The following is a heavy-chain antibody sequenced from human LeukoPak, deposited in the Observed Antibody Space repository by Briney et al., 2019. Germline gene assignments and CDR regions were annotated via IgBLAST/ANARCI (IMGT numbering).Heavy chain of an antibody. J-gene: IGHJ4*02. CDR2: IYYSGST. D-gene: IGHD2-8*01. CDR1: GGSISTYY. Sequence: SETLSLTCTVSGGSISTYYWSWIRQPPGKGPEWIGYIYYSGSTNYSPSLQSRVTMSVDTSKNQFSLRLNSVTAADTAVYYCARSGTKTNGFDYWGQGTLVTVSS. V-gene: IGHV4-59*01. CDR3: ARSGTKTNGFDY.